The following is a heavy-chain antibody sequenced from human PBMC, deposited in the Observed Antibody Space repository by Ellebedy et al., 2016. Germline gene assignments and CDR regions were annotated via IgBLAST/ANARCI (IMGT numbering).Heavy chain of an antibody. CDR2: IYFTGST. D-gene: IGHD5-24*01. Sequence: SETLSLXCTVSGGSISNYYWSWVRQPPGKGLEYIGYIYFTGSTSYTPSLKSRVTMSVDTSKNEVSLKVNSATAADTAVYYCARSRRRVGYIDYWGQGTQVTVSS. J-gene: IGHJ4*02. CDR1: GGSISNYY. CDR3: ARSRRRVGYIDY. V-gene: IGHV4-59*01.